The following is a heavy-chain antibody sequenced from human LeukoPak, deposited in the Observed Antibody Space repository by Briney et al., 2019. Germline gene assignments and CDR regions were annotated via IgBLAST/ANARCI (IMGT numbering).Heavy chain of an antibody. CDR2: IYSGGST. D-gene: IGHD6-6*01. V-gene: IGHV3-66*01. Sequence: GGSLRLSCAASGFTVSSNYMSWVRQAPGKGLEWVSVIYSGGSTYYADSVKGRFTISRDNSKNTLYLQMNSLRAEDTAVYYCARDSISPSVDAFDIWGQGTVVTVSS. CDR3: ARDSISPSVDAFDI. CDR1: GFTVSSNY. J-gene: IGHJ3*02.